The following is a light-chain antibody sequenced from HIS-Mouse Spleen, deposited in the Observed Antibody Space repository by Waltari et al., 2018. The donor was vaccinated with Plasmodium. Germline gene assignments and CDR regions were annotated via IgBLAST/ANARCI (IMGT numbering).Light chain of an antibody. Sequence: DIQMTQSPSSLSASVGDRVTITCQASQDISNYLNWYQQKPGKAPKLLIYDASNLETGVPSRFSGSGSGTDLTFTISSLQPEDIATYYCQQYAKLPPYTFGQGTKLESK. CDR1: QDISNY. J-gene: IGKJ2*01. CDR3: QQYAKLPPYT. CDR2: DAS. V-gene: IGKV1-33*01.